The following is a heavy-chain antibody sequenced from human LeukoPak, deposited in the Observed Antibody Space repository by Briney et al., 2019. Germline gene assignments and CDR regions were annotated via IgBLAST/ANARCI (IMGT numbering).Heavy chain of an antibody. CDR2: IYTRGST. CDR3: ARGRYCSATACSGGDAFDI. Sequence: SETLSLTCTVSGTSVSSYYWSWIRQPAGRGLEWIGRIYTRGSTNYNPSLQSRVSMSVDSSKSQFSLRLTSVTAADTAIYYCARGRYCSATACSGGDAFDIWGQGTVVTVSS. J-gene: IGHJ3*02. V-gene: IGHV4-4*07. CDR1: GTSVSSYY. D-gene: IGHD2-8*02.